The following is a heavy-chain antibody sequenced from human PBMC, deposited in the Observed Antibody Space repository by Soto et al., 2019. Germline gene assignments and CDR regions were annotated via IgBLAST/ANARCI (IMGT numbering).Heavy chain of an antibody. CDR2: IDKVGTDS. D-gene: IGHD3-10*01. CDR3: ARGWFGPDV. V-gene: IGHV3-74*01. CDR1: EFTFSGRS. J-gene: IGHJ6*03. Sequence: EVQLVESGGGLVQPGGSLRLSCAASEFTFSGRSVHWVRQAPGKGLVWVSGIDKVGTDSTYADSVKGRFTSSRDNAKNKVYIKMNSGSVEDTAVYYCARGWFGPDVWGKGTTVTVSS.